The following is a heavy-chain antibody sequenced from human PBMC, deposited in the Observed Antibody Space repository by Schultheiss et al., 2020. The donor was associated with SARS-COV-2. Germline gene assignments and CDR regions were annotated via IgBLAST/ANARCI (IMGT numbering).Heavy chain of an antibody. Sequence: SETLSLTCAVSGGSISSSNWWSWVRQPPGKGLEWIGYIYYSGSTYYNPSLKSRVTISVDTSKNQFSLKLSSVTAADTAVYYCARALYSRMDVWGQGTTVTVSS. CDR1: GGSISSSNW. D-gene: IGHD5-18*01. CDR3: ARALYSRMDV. J-gene: IGHJ6*02. V-gene: IGHV4-4*02. CDR2: IYYSGST.